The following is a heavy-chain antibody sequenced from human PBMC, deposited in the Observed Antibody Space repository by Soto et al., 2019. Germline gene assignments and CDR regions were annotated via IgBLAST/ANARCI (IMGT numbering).Heavy chain of an antibody. CDR2: INPNSGGT. CDR3: ARGVPFYDWLLYGGNWFDP. J-gene: IGHJ5*02. D-gene: IGHD3-9*01. CDR1: GYTFTGYY. V-gene: IGHV1-2*02. Sequence: ASVNVSCKSSGYTFTGYYMHWVRQAPGQGLEWMGWINPNSGGTNYAQKFQGRVTMTRDTSISTAYMELSRLRSDDTAVYYCARGVPFYDWLLYGGNWFDPWGQGTLVTVSS.